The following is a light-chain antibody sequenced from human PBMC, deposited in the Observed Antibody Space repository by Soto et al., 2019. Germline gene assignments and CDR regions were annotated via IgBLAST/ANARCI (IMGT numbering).Light chain of an antibody. CDR2: DAS. CDR1: QSVSSY. V-gene: IGKV3-11*01. Sequence: EIVLTQSPATLSLSPGERATLSCRASQSVSSYLAWYQQKPGQAPRLLIYDASNRATGIPARFSGSGSGTDFTLTISSLEPEDFEVYYCQQRSNWLALTFGGGTKVEIK. J-gene: IGKJ4*01. CDR3: QQRSNWLALT.